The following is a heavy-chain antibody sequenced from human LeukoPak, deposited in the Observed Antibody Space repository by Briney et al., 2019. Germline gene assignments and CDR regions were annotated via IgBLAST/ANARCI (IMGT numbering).Heavy chain of an antibody. Sequence: KSGGPLRLSCSAYGFTFSSSWMTWVRQAPGRGLECVDIIKHDETEKYYLDSVKGRFTISRDNAKNSLYLQMDSLRGEDTALYHCVRGDGRTGGDYWGQGSLVTVSS. J-gene: IGHJ4*02. D-gene: IGHD1-26*01. CDR3: VRGDGRTGGDY. CDR1: GFTFSSSW. CDR2: IKHDETEK. V-gene: IGHV3-7*01.